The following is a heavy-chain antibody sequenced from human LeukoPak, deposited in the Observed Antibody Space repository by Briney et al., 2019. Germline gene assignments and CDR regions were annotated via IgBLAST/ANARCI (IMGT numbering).Heavy chain of an antibody. CDR1: GFTFCSYN. CDR3: ARGGLNAFDL. CDR2: IGTAGEI. Sequence: SGGSLRLSCAASGFTFCSYNMHWVRQTTGKGLGWVSGIGTAGEIYYPGSVKGRFTISGENAKNFLYLQNDRLRGGDTAVYYCARGGLNAFDLWGQGTMVNLSS. V-gene: IGHV3-13*04. J-gene: IGHJ3*01.